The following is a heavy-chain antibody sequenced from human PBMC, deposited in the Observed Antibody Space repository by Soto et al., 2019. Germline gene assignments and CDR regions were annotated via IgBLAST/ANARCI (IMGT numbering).Heavy chain of an antibody. CDR2: ISGSGGST. CDR3: AKRTGYYDILTGYSYYFDY. CDR1: GFTFSSYA. D-gene: IGHD3-9*01. Sequence: GGSLRLSCAASGFTFSSYAMSWVRQAPGKGLERVSAISGSGGSTYYADSVKGRFTISRDNSKNTLYLQMNSLRAEDTAVYYCAKRTGYYDILTGYSYYFDYWGQGTLVTVSS. V-gene: IGHV3-23*01. J-gene: IGHJ4*02.